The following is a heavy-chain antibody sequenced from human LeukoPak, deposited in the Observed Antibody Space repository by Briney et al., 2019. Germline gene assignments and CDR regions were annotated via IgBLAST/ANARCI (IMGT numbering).Heavy chain of an antibody. Sequence: PSETLSLTCTVSGGSISSSSYYWGWIRQPPGKGLEWIGSIYYTGSTYYNPSLKSRVTISVDTSKNQFSLKLSSVTAADTAVYYCARGVSYSSGWYFDYWGQGTLVTVSS. V-gene: IGHV4-39*07. CDR3: ARGVSYSSGWYFDY. CDR1: GGSISSSSYY. D-gene: IGHD6-19*01. J-gene: IGHJ4*02. CDR2: IYYTGST.